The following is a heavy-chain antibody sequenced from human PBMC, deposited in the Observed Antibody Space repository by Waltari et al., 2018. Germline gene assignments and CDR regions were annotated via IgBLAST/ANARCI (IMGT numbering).Heavy chain of an antibody. CDR1: GFPLGHFW. V-gene: IGHV3-74*01. D-gene: IGHD3-3*01. CDR3: ARDWRNLGMDV. CDR2: LDGDGTRT. Sequence: EVQMVESGGGLVQPGGSLRLSCGASGFPLGHFWVCWVRQGPGKGLMYVSGLDGDGTRTRYADSVRGRFTISRDNAKNAVYLQMTSLRDEDTALYYCARDWRNLGMDVWGQGTTVTVSS. J-gene: IGHJ6*02.